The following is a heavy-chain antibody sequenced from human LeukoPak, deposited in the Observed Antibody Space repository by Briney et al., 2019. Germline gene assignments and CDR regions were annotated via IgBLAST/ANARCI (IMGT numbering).Heavy chain of an antibody. Sequence: SETLSLTCAVYGGSFSGYYWSWIRQPPGKGLEWIGEINHSGSTNYNPSLKSRVTIPVDTSKNQFSLKLSSVTAADTAVYYCARDYGDYDDYWGQGTLVTVSS. D-gene: IGHD4-17*01. V-gene: IGHV4-34*01. CDR1: GGSFSGYY. J-gene: IGHJ4*02. CDR2: INHSGST. CDR3: ARDYGDYDDY.